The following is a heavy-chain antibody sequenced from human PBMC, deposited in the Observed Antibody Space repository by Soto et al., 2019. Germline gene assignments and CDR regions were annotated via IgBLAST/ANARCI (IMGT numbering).Heavy chain of an antibody. J-gene: IGHJ4*02. V-gene: IGHV3-30-3*01. D-gene: IGHD2-2*01. Sequence: GGSLRLSCAASGFTFSSYAMQWVRQAPGKGLEWVAVISYDGSNKYYADSVKGRFTISRDNSKNTLYLQMNSLRAEDTAVYYCARDRPSPYCSSTSCSSYFDYWGQGTLVTVSS. CDR1: GFTFSSYA. CDR2: ISYDGSNK. CDR3: ARDRPSPYCSSTSCSSYFDY.